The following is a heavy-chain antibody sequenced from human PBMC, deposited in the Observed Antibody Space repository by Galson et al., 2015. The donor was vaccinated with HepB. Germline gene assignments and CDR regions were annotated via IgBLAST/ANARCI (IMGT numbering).Heavy chain of an antibody. V-gene: IGHV1-18*01. Sequence: SVKVSCKASGYTFTNYGISWVRQAPGQGLEWMGWISAYNGHTDYAQNLQGRVTMTTDTSTNTAYMELRSLRSDDTALYYCARYSNTWNLDYWGQGTLVTVSS. J-gene: IGHJ4*02. CDR3: ARYSNTWNLDY. CDR2: ISAYNGHT. D-gene: IGHD6-13*01. CDR1: GYTFTNYG.